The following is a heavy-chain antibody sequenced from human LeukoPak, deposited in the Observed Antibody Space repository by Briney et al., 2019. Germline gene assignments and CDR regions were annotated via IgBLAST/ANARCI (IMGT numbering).Heavy chain of an antibody. CDR3: AKVWGSGSYYAFDY. J-gene: IGHJ4*02. V-gene: IGHV3-23*01. CDR2: ISSSGGST. CDR1: GFTFISYV. D-gene: IGHD1-26*01. Sequence: GGSLRLSCAASGFTFISYVMSWVRQAPGKGVEWVSGISSSGGSTYYADSVKGRFTISRDNSKNTLYLQMNSLRAEDTAVYYCAKVWGSGSYYAFDYWGQGTLVTVSS.